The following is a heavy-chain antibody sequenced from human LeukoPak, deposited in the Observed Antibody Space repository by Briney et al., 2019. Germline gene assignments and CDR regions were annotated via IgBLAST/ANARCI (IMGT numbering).Heavy chain of an antibody. V-gene: IGHV3-11*06. D-gene: IGHD6-6*01. J-gene: IGHJ4*02. CDR3: ARAPYSSSSVGFGCSVY. Sequence: GRFTISRDNAKNSLYLQMNSLRAEDTAVYYCARAPYSSSSVGFGCSVYWGQGTLVTVSS.